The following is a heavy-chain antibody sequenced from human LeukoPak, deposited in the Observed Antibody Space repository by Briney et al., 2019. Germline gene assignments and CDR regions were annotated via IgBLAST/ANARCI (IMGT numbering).Heavy chain of an antibody. J-gene: IGHJ4*02. Sequence: GRSLRLSCAASGFTFSSHGMHWVRQAPGKGLEWVAVIWYDGSNKYYADSVKGRFTISRDNSKNTLYLQMNSLRAEDTAVYYCAREEGAGYDSSGYTNVVDYWGQGTLVTVSS. V-gene: IGHV3-33*01. CDR3: AREEGAGYDSSGYTNVVDY. D-gene: IGHD3-22*01. CDR1: GFTFSSHG. CDR2: IWYDGSNK.